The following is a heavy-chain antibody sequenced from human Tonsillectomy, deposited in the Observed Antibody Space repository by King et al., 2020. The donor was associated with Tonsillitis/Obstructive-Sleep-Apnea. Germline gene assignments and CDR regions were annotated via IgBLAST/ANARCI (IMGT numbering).Heavy chain of an antibody. CDR1: GCSIYRSSDY. CDR2: FFHGGGT. V-gene: IGHV4-39*01. J-gene: IGHJ4*02. D-gene: IGHD2-2*01. CDR3: ATQGGYCSSTSCYSY. Sequence: QLQESGPGLVKPSETLSLTCVVSGCSIYRSSDYWGWICQPPGNGLEWIGSFFHGGGTYYTPLLKSRLTISVDSSKNQFSLELTSVAAADTAVYYCATQGGYCSSTSCYSYWGPGILVTVSS.